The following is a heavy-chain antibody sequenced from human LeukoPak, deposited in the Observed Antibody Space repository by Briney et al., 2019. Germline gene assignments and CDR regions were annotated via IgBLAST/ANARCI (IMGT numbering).Heavy chain of an antibody. D-gene: IGHD2-2*02. CDR2: IYTSGST. CDR3: ARDQLGYCSSTSCYSGGDAFDI. V-gene: IGHV4-4*07. Sequence: PSETLSLTCTVSGGSISSYYWSWIRQPAGKGLEWIGRIYTSGSTNYNPSLKSRVTMSVDTSKNQFSLKLSSVTAADTAVYYCARDQLGYCSSTSCYSGGDAFDIWGQGTMVTVSS. J-gene: IGHJ3*02. CDR1: GGSISSYY.